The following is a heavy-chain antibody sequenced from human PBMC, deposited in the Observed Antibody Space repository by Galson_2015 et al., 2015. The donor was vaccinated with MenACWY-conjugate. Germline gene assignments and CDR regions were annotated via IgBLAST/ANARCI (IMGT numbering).Heavy chain of an antibody. CDR3: TTDYFGQYFFDS. CDR2: IKSKTHSGTP. Sequence: SLRLSCAASGFTFSNAWMTWVRQAPGKGLEWVGRIKSKTHSGTPDYAAPVNGRFTISRDDSRNTVYLEMNGLKAEDTGLYYCTTDYFGQYFFDSWGQGTPLTVSS. CDR1: GFTFSNAW. V-gene: IGHV3-15*01. J-gene: IGHJ4*02. D-gene: IGHD2/OR15-2a*01.